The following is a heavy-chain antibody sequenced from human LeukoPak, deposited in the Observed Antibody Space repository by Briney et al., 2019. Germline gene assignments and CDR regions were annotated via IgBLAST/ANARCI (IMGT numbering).Heavy chain of an antibody. V-gene: IGHV3-48*04. Sequence: GGSLRLSCAASGITLSSYVMSWVRQAPGKGLEWVSYISSSSSTIYYADSVKGRFTISRDNAKNSLYLQMNSLRAEDTAVYYCARGYEPYYYYGSGSYYKGHAFDIWGQGTMVAVSS. CDR3: ARGYEPYYYYGSGSYYKGHAFDI. J-gene: IGHJ3*02. D-gene: IGHD3-10*01. CDR2: ISSSSSTI. CDR1: GITLSSYV.